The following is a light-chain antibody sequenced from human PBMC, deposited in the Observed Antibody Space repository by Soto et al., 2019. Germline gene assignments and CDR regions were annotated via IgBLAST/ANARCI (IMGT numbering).Light chain of an antibody. V-gene: IGKV3-20*01. Sequence: EIVLTQSPGTLSLSPGERATLSCRARQSVDSTYLAWYQQKPGQAPRLLLYGASSRATGIPDRFSGSGSGTDFTLTISRLEPEDFAVYYCQQYGRSPRTFGQGTRVEI. CDR2: GAS. J-gene: IGKJ1*01. CDR3: QQYGRSPRT. CDR1: QSVDSTY.